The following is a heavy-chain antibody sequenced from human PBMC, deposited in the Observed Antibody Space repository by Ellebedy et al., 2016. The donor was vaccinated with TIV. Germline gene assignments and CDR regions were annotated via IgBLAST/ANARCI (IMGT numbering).Heavy chain of an antibody. CDR3: AKAPGVDYGDYLSKWAEYFQH. Sequence: GESLKISXAASGFTFSSYAMSWVRQAPGKGLEWVAVISYDGSNKYYADSVKGRFTISRDNSKNTLYLQMNSLRAEDTAVYYCAKAPGVDYGDYLSKWAEYFQHWGQGTLVTVSS. D-gene: IGHD4-17*01. V-gene: IGHV3-30*04. CDR1: GFTFSSYA. CDR2: ISYDGSNK. J-gene: IGHJ1*01.